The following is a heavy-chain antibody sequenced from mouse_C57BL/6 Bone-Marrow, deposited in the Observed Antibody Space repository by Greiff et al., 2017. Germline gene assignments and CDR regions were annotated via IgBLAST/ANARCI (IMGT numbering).Heavy chain of an antibody. CDR2: INPSTGGT. CDR1: GYSFTGYY. CDR3: AREGGGIYPDY. Sequence: EVQLQESGPELVKPGASVKISCKASGYSFTGYYMNWVKQSPEKSLEWIGEINPSTGGTTYNQKFKAKATLTVDKSSSTAYMQLKSLTSEDSAVYYCAREGGGIYPDYWGQGTTLTVSS. J-gene: IGHJ2*01. D-gene: IGHD2-1*01. V-gene: IGHV1-42*01.